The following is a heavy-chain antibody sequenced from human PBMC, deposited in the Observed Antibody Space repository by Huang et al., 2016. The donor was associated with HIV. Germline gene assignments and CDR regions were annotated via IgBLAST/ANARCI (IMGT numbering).Heavy chain of an antibody. CDR2: IYSGGST. Sequence: EVQLVETGGGLIQPGGSLGLSCAASGFTVSSNYMSWVRQAPGKGLEWVSVIYSGGSTYYADSVKGRLTSSRDNSKNTLYLQMNSLRAEDTAVYYCARGMVRGVTLNWFDPWGQGTLVTVSS. V-gene: IGHV3-53*02. CDR1: GFTVSSNY. D-gene: IGHD3-10*01. CDR3: ARGMVRGVTLNWFDP. J-gene: IGHJ5*02.